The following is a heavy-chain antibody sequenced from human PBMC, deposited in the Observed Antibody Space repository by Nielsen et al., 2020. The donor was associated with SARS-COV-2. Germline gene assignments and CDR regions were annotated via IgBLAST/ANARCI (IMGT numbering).Heavy chain of an antibody. CDR1: GGTFSSYA. CDR2: INPNSGGT. J-gene: IGHJ4*02. CDR3: ARSTDGDFPLIDY. Sequence: ASVKVSCKASGGTFSSYAINWVRQAPGQGLEWMGWINPNSGGTNYAQKFQGWVTMTRDTSISTAYMELSRLRSDDTAVYYCARSTDGDFPLIDYWGQGTLVTVSS. D-gene: IGHD4-17*01. V-gene: IGHV1-2*04.